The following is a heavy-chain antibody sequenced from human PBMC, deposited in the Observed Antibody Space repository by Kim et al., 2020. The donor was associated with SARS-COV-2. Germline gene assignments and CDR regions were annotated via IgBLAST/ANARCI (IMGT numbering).Heavy chain of an antibody. Sequence: ADSVKGRFTNSRDNSKNTLYLQMNSLRAEDTAVYYCARDATHYYGSGSLDYWGQGTLVTVSS. CDR3: ARDATHYYGSGSLDY. D-gene: IGHD3-10*01. J-gene: IGHJ4*02. V-gene: IGHV3-30*07.